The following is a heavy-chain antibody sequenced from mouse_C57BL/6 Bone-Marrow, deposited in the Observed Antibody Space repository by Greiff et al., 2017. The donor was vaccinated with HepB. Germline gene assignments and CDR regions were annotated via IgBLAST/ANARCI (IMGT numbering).Heavy chain of an antibody. CDR2: INPSSGYT. CDR1: GYTFTSYW. J-gene: IGHJ2*01. Sequence: VQVVESGAELAKPGASVKLSCKASGYTFTSYWMHWVKQRPGQGLEWIGYINPSSGYTKYNQKFKDKATLTADKSSSTAYMQLSSLTYEDSAVYYCAREYYYGSSPFDWWGQGTTLTVSS. V-gene: IGHV1-7*01. CDR3: AREYYYGSSPFDW. D-gene: IGHD1-1*01.